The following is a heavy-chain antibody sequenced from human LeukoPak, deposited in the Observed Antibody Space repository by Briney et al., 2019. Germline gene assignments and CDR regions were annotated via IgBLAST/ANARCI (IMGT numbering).Heavy chain of an antibody. V-gene: IGHV1-69*13. CDR2: IIPIFGTA. J-gene: IGHJ6*02. D-gene: IGHD3-3*01. CDR3: ARDQDFWSGYYNYYYYYGMDV. Sequence: SVKVSCKASGGTFSSYTISWVRQAPGQGLEWMGGIIPIFGTANYAQKFQGRVTITADESTSTAYMELSSLRSEDTAVYYCARDQDFWSGYYNYYYYYGMDVWGQGTTVTVSS. CDR1: GGTFSSYT.